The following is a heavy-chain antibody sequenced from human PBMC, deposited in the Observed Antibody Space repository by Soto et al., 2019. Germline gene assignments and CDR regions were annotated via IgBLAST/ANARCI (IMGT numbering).Heavy chain of an antibody. CDR1: GGSISGDYW. Sequence: QVRLQESGPGLVKPSGTLSLACVVSGGSISGDYWWTWVRQSPGKGLEWLGEIFHSGSTNSNPALMTRVTLSVDKSKSEFSLNLTSVTAADTAVYYCARGDSGSYLREGLGYYYVMDIWGQGTTVTVSS. J-gene: IGHJ6*02. CDR3: ARGDSGSYLREGLGYYYVMDI. D-gene: IGHD1-26*01. CDR2: IFHSGST. V-gene: IGHV4-4*02.